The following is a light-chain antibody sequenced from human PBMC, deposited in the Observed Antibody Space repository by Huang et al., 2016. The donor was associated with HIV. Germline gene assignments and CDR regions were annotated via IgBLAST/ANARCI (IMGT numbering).Light chain of an antibody. CDR1: QTVLYSLNKKIY. J-gene: IGKJ1*01. Sequence: DIVMTQSPDSLAVSPGERATINCKSSQTVLYSLNKKIYLAWFQQKPGRPPQLLIYGATTRESGVPHRFSGSGSGTDFTLTINNLQAEDVAVYFCLQYYSVPQTFGHGTKVEIK. CDR2: GAT. CDR3: LQYYSVPQT. V-gene: IGKV4-1*01.